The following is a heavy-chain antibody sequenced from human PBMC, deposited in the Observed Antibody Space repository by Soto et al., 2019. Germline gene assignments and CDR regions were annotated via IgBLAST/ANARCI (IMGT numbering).Heavy chain of an antibody. CDR2: IIPIFGTA. J-gene: IGHJ3*02. D-gene: IGHD1-26*01. Sequence: GASVKVSCEASGGTFSSYAISWVRQAPGQGLEWMGGIIPIFGTANYAQKFQGRVTITADESTRTAYMELSSLRSEDTAVYYCARAYSGSYVDAFDIWGQGTMVTVSS. CDR3: ARAYSGSYVDAFDI. CDR1: GGTFSSYA. V-gene: IGHV1-69*13.